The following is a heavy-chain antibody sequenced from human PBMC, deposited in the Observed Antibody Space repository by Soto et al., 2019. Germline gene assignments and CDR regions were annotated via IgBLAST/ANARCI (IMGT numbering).Heavy chain of an antibody. CDR2: IYPGDSDT. J-gene: IGHJ3*01. D-gene: IGHD6-13*01. CDR3: ARQKYSSSWYPTLAAFDV. CDR1: GYSFTSYW. V-gene: IGHV5-51*01. Sequence: PGESLKISCKGSGYSFTSYWIGWVRQMPGKGLEWMGIIYPGDSDTRYSPSFQGQVTISADKSISTAYLQWSSLKASDTAMYYCARQKYSSSWYPTLAAFDVWGQGTMVTVSS.